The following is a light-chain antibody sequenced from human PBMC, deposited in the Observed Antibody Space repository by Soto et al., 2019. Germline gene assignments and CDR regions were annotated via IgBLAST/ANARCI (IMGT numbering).Light chain of an antibody. CDR3: QQYNSYAMYT. Sequence: DIQMTQSPSTLSASVGDRVTITCRASQSISSWLAWYQQKPGKAPKLLIYDVSTLESGVPSRFSGSGSGTEFTLTISSLQPDDFGTYYCQQYNSYAMYTFGQGTKLEIK. CDR1: QSISSW. J-gene: IGKJ2*01. CDR2: DVS. V-gene: IGKV1-5*01.